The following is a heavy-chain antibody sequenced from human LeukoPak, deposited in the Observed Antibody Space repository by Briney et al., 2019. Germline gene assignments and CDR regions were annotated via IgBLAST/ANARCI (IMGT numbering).Heavy chain of an antibody. D-gene: IGHD5-18*01. CDR2: ISTRGGTI. Sequence: GGSLRLSCGASGFLFSDYEMNWVRQAPGKGLEWISYISTRGGTIYYADSVEGRFTISRDNAKNALYLQMNSLRVEDTAFYYCVREGYSYGYDFDYWGQGTPVAVSP. CDR3: VREGYSYGYDFDY. J-gene: IGHJ4*01. CDR1: GFLFSDYE. V-gene: IGHV3-48*03.